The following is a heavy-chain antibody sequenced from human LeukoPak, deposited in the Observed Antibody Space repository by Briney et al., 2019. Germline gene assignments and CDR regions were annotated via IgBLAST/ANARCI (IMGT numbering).Heavy chain of an antibody. D-gene: IGHD4-17*01. J-gene: IGHJ5*02. V-gene: IGHV1-69*04. Sequence: SVTVSCKASGYTFTRHGINWVRQAPGQGLDWMGRIIPNLGIANYAQKFQGRVTITADKSTSTAYLELSSLRSEDTAVYYCARDLGTTVFWFDPWGQGTLVTVSS. CDR1: GYTFTRHG. CDR3: ARDLGTTVFWFDP. CDR2: IIPNLGIA.